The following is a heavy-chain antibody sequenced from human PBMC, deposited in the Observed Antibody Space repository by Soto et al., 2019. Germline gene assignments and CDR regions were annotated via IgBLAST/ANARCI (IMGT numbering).Heavy chain of an antibody. V-gene: IGHV3-23*01. CDR3: AKDLVVTLYIAAAGTFDY. CDR1: GFTFSSYA. Sequence: PGGSLRLSCAASGFTFSSYAMSWVRQAPGKGLEWVSAISGSGGSTYYADSVKGRFTISRDNSKNTLYLQMNSLRAEDTAVYYCAKDLVVTLYIAAAGTFDYSGEGTLFTVSS. D-gene: IGHD6-13*01. CDR2: ISGSGGST. J-gene: IGHJ4*02.